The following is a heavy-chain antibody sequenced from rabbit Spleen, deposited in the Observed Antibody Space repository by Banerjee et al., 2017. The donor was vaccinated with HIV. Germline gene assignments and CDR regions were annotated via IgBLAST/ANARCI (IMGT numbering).Heavy chain of an antibody. Sequence: QEQLEESGGGLVKPGGTLTLTCKASGIDFSNYYYMYWVRQAPGKGLELIAWISTRDGSTYYASWVNGRFTISRSTSLNTVDLKMTSLTAADTATYFCARRPGDMNGAWDLWGQGTLVTVS. V-gene: IGHV1S43*01. CDR3: ARRPGDMNGAWDL. CDR2: ISTRDGST. D-gene: IGHD7-1*01. J-gene: IGHJ6*01. CDR1: GIDFSNYYY.